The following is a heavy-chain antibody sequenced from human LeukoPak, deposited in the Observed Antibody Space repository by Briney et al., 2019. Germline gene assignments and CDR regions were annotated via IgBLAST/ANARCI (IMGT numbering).Heavy chain of an antibody. D-gene: IGHD1-26*01. J-gene: IGHJ6*02. CDR3: ARQRLYQGRGDYYGMDV. V-gene: IGHV6-1*01. CDR2: TYYRSKWYN. CDR1: GDSVSSNSVA. Sequence: SQTLSLTCAISGDSVSSNSVAWNWIRQSPSRGLEWLGRTYYRSKWYNDYAVSVESRITINPDTSKNQFSLQLNSVTPEDTAVYYCARQRLYQGRGDYYGMDVWGQGTTVTVSS.